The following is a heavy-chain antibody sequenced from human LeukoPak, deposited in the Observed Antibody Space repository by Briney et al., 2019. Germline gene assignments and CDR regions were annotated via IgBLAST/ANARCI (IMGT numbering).Heavy chain of an antibody. J-gene: IGHJ4*02. CDR3: AKEGYYNFAD. Sequence: GGSLRLSCAASRFTFSSYAMSWVRQAPGKGLEWVSTINAGGDETHYTDSVRGRFTIFRDNSKNTVYLQMNSLRADDTAVYYCAKEGYYNFADWGQGTLVPVSS. CDR1: RFTFSSYA. D-gene: IGHD1-1*01. CDR2: INAGGDET. V-gene: IGHV3-23*01.